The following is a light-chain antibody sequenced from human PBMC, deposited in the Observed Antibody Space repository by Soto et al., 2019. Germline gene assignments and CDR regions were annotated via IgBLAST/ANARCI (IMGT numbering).Light chain of an antibody. CDR2: GAS. J-gene: IGKJ5*01. V-gene: IGKV3D-15*01. Sequence: EIVMTQSPVTLSVSPGERATLSCRASQFVSSNLAWYQQKPGQAPRFLIYGASTRATGIPARFSGSGSGTEFTLTISNLQSEDFAVYFCQQYHNWPPITFGQGTRLEIK. CDR1: QFVSSN. CDR3: QQYHNWPPIT.